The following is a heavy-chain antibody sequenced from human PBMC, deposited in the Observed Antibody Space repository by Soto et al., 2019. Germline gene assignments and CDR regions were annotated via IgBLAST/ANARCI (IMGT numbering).Heavy chain of an antibody. CDR3: VREQWGFSGTWYDY. Sequence: PGGSLRLSCEGSGFSFRSYWMHWVRQAPGEGLVWVARISFDGNVTNYADSVKGRFTISRDNARNTVFLQMNGLRAGDTALYFCVREQWGFSGTWYDYWGQGTLVTVSS. D-gene: IGHD6-13*01. V-gene: IGHV3-74*01. CDR2: ISFDGNVT. CDR1: GFSFRSYW. J-gene: IGHJ4*02.